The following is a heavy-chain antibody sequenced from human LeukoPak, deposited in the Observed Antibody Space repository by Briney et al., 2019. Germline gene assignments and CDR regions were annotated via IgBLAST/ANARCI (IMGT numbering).Heavy chain of an antibody. CDR2: IYSGGST. Sequence: GGSLRLSCAASGFTVSSNFLSWVRQPPGKGLEWVSDIYSGGSTYYADSVKGRFTISRDSSKNTLYLQMNSLRAEDTAVYYCTRGGGGSFPHYWGQGTLVTVSS. V-gene: IGHV3-53*01. J-gene: IGHJ4*02. D-gene: IGHD2-21*01. CDR1: GFTVSSNF. CDR3: TRGGGGSFPHY.